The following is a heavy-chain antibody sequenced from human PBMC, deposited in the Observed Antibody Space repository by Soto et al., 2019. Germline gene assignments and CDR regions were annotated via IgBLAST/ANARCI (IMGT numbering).Heavy chain of an antibody. V-gene: IGHV1-69*13. CDR2: IIPIFGTA. D-gene: IGHD3-3*01. J-gene: IGHJ6*02. CDR1: GGTFSSYA. CDR3: AREGTIFGVVKANYYGMDV. Sequence: SVKVSCKASGGTFSSYAISWVRQAPGQGLEWMGGIIPIFGTANYAQKFQGRVTITADESTSTAYMELSSLSSEDTAVYYCAREGTIFGVVKANYYGMDVWGQGTTVTVSS.